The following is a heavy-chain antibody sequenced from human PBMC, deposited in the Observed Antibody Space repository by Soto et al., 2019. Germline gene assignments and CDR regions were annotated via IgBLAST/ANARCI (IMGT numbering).Heavy chain of an antibody. Sequence: ASVKVSCKASGYTFTSYAMHWVRQAPGQRLEWMGWINAGNGNTKYSQKFQGRVTITRDTSASTAYMELSSLRSEDTAVYYCARDMSNEYYGDPNPIDYWGQGTLVTVSS. CDR3: ARDMSNEYYGDPNPIDY. CDR2: INAGNGNT. V-gene: IGHV1-3*01. CDR1: GYTFTSYA. J-gene: IGHJ4*02. D-gene: IGHD4-17*01.